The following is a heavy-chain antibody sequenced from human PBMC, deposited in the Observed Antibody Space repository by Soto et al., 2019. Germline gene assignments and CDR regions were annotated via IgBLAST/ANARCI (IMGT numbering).Heavy chain of an antibody. J-gene: IGHJ4*02. CDR2: ISAYNGDT. CDR3: AREGGDFDY. V-gene: IGHV1-18*01. Sequence: QVQLVQSGAEVKKPGASVTVSCKASGYTFTNYGISWVRQAPGQWLEWMGWISAYNGDTYYAQTFQGRVTMTTDTSTTTAYMELRSLTSDDTAVYYCAREGGDFDYWGQGTLVTVSS. CDR1: GYTFTNYG. D-gene: IGHD1-26*01.